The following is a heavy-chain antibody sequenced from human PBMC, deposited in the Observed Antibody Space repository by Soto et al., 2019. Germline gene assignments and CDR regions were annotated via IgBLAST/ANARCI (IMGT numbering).Heavy chain of an antibody. Sequence: PSETLSLTCAVYGGSFSGIYLSWIRQPPGKGLEWIGEINHSGSTNYNPSLKSRVTIIVDTSTNQFSLKLSSVTAADTAVYYCVTPPGLWGLGTLVTVSS. J-gene: IGHJ4*02. V-gene: IGHV4-34*01. CDR3: VTPPGL. CDR1: GGSFSGIY. CDR2: INHSGST.